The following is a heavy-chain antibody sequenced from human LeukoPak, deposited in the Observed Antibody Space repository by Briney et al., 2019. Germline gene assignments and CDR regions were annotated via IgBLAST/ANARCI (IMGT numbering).Heavy chain of an antibody. CDR1: GFTFSTYS. CDR2: ISSGSSFI. Sequence: PGGALRLSCAASGFTFSTYSMSCVRQAPGKGLEWVSSISSGSSFIYYADSVKGRVTISRDNAKNSLFLQMNSLRAEDTAVYYCARESSGYFYWGQGTLVTVSS. V-gene: IGHV3-21*01. CDR3: ARESSGYFY. D-gene: IGHD3-22*01. J-gene: IGHJ4*02.